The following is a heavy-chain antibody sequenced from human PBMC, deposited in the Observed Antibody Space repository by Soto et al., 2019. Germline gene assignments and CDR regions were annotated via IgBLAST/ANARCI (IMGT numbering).Heavy chain of an antibody. D-gene: IGHD3-10*01. Sequence: QVHLVQSGAEVKKPGAAVKVSCKGSGYAFTTYGITWVRQAPGQGLEWMGWISAHNGHTNYAQKRQGRVTVTRDTSTRTAYMELRSLRYDETAVYYCARGRYGEYWGQGAVVTVSS. CDR1: GYAFTTYG. J-gene: IGHJ4*02. CDR3: ARGRYGEY. CDR2: ISAHNGHT. V-gene: IGHV1-18*01.